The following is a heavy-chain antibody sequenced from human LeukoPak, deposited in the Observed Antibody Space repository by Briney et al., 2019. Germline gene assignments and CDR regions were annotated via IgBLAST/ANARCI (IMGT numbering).Heavy chain of an antibody. D-gene: IGHD4-17*01. CDR2: IYYSGSP. V-gene: IGHV4-59*08. CDR3: ARLWGGDNYYYGMDV. CDR1: GGSISSYY. J-gene: IGHJ6*02. Sequence: SETLSLTCTVSGGSISSYYWSWIRQPPGKGLEWIGYIYYSGSPNSNPSLKSPVTISVDTSKNQFSLKLSSVTAADTAVYYCARLWGGDNYYYGMDVWGQGTTVTVSS.